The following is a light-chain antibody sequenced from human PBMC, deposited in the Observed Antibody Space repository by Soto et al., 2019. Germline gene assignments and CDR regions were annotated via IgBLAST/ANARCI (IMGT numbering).Light chain of an antibody. CDR3: QQRANWPLTT. CDR1: QSVSNF. CDR2: DAS. V-gene: IGKV3-11*01. Sequence: EIVLTQSPATLSLSPGEGATLSCRASQSVSNFLAWYQQKPGQAPRLLIYDASNRATDIPARFSGSGSGTDFTLTIRSLEPEDFAIYYCQQRANWPLTTFGHGTRLEIK. J-gene: IGKJ5*01.